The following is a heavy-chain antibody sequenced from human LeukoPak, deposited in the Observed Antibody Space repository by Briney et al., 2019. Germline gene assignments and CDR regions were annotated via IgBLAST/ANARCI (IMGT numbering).Heavy chain of an antibody. CDR3: AREGQGTDYYDSSGYYSEAFDI. D-gene: IGHD3-22*01. Sequence: GGSLRLSCAASGFTFSSYWMSWVRQAPGKGLEWVANIKQDGSEKYYVDSVKGRFTISRDNAKNSLYLQMNSLRAEDTAVYYCAREGQGTDYYDSSGYYSEAFDIWGQGTMVTVSS. V-gene: IGHV3-7*01. CDR2: IKQDGSEK. CDR1: GFTFSSYW. J-gene: IGHJ3*02.